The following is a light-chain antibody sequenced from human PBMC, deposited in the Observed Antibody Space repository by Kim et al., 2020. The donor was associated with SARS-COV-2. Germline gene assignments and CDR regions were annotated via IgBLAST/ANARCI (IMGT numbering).Light chain of an antibody. CDR3: QQYNNWPPRRT. CDR2: GAS. V-gene: IGKV3-15*01. J-gene: IGKJ2*01. CDR1: QSVSSN. Sequence: EIVMTQSPATLSVSPGERATLSCRASQSVSSNLAWYQRKPGQAPRLLIYGASTRATGIPARFSGSGSGTEFTLTISSLQSEDFAVYYCQQYNNWPPRRTFGQGTKLEI.